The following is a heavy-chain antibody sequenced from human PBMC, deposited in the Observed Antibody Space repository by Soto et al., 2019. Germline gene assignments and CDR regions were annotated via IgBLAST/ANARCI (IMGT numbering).Heavy chain of an antibody. CDR2: ISYDGSNK. Sequence: PGGSLRLSCAASGFTFSSYAMHWVRQAPGKGLEWVAVISYDGSNKYYADSMKGRFTISRDNSKNTLYLQMNSLRAEDTAVYYCARVRHYYGSGYAFDIWGQGTMVTVSS. CDR3: ARVRHYYGSGYAFDI. D-gene: IGHD3-10*01. CDR1: GFTFSSYA. J-gene: IGHJ3*02. V-gene: IGHV3-30-3*01.